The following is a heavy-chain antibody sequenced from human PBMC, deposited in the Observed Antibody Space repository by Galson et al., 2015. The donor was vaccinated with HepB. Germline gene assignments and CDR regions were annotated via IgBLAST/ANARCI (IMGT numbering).Heavy chain of an antibody. V-gene: IGHV6-1*01. CDR2: TYYRSKWYN. D-gene: IGHD1-14*01. CDR3: ARDLRAARISANTYYYYGMDV. CDR1: GDSVSSNSAA. J-gene: IGHJ6*01. Sequence: CAISGDSVSSNSAAWNWIRQSPSRGLEWLGRTYYRSKWYNDYAVSVKSRITINPDTSKNQFSLQLNSVTPEDTAVYYCARDLRAARISANTYYYYGMDVWGQGTTVTVSP.